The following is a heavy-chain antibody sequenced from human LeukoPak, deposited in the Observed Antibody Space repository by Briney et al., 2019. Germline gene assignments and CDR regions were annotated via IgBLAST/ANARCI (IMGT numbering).Heavy chain of an antibody. D-gene: IGHD2-15*01. V-gene: IGHV4-4*07. Sequence: PSETLSLTCTVSGGSINGDYWRWIRQPAGEGLEWIGRINLSGSTNYNPSLKSRVTMSVDTSKNQLSLKLTSVTAADTAVYYCARGPCGGSFHYFDCWDQGTLVTVSS. CDR3: ARGPCGGSFHYFDC. J-gene: IGHJ4*02. CDR2: INLSGST. CDR1: GGSINGDY.